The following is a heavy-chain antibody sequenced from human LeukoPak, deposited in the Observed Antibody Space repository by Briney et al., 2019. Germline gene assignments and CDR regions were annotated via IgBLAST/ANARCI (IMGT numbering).Heavy chain of an antibody. V-gene: IGHV5-51*01. J-gene: IGHJ4*02. CDR1: GYSFSNYW. CDR2: IYPGDSDT. CDR3: ARRYYYDSSGYYVDY. D-gene: IGHD3-22*01. Sequence: GESLKISCQGSGYSFSNYWIVWVRQMPGKGLEWMGIIYPGDSDTRYSSSFQGQVTISADKSINTAYLQWSSLKASDTAMYYCARRYYYDSSGYYVDYWGQGTPVTVSS.